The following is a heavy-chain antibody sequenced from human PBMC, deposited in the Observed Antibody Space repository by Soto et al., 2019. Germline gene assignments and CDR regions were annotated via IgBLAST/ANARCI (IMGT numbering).Heavy chain of an antibody. CDR2: ISAYNGNT. Sequence: QVQLVQSGAEVKKPGASVKVSGKASGYTLTSNGIAWWRQAPGQGLEWMGWISAYNGNTKYAQKLQGRVTMTTDTSTSTAYMEVRSLRSDDTAVYYCARDLAVGLVDYWGQGTLVTVSS. V-gene: IGHV1-18*01. CDR3: ARDLAVGLVDY. J-gene: IGHJ4*02. CDR1: GYTLTSNG. D-gene: IGHD6-19*01.